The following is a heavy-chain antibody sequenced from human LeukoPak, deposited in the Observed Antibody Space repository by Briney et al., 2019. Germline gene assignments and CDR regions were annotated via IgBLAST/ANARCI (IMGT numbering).Heavy chain of an antibody. CDR1: GGTFSRCV. D-gene: IGHD2-15*01. J-gene: IGHJ4*02. Sequence: SVTVSCKASGGTFSRCVISWVRQAPGQGLEWMGRIIPIFGTANYAQKFQGRITITTDESTSTAYMELSSRRSEDTAVYYCARGGSSDVTLGDYFDYWGQGTLVTVSP. CDR2: IIPIFGTA. V-gene: IGHV1-69*05. CDR3: ARGGSSDVTLGDYFDY.